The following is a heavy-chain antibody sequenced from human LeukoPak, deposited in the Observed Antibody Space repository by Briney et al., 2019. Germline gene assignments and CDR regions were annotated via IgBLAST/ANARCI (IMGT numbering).Heavy chain of an antibody. V-gene: IGHV1-46*01. CDR3: ARDHRDSSSSRGYYFDY. D-gene: IGHD6-6*01. J-gene: IGHJ4*02. CDR2: INPSGGST. Sequence: ASVKVSCKASRYTFTDYYMHWVRQAPGQGLEWMGIINPSGGSTSSAQKFQGRVTMTRDTSTSTFYMELSSLRSEDTAVYYCARDHRDSSSSRGYYFDYWGQGTLVTVSS. CDR1: RYTFTDYY.